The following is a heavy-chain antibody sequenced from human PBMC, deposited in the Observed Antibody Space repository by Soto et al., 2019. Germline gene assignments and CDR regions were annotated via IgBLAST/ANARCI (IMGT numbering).Heavy chain of an antibody. CDR3: ASLSGYYDILTGYTTYYFDY. Sequence: PSETLSLTCTVSGVSFCTYYMSWIRQPPGKGLEWIGYIYYRGNTDYNASLKSRVTISLDTPKNQFSLKLSSFTAADRAVYYYASLSGYYDILTGYTTYYFDYWGQGSLVTVS. V-gene: IGHV4-59*08. CDR2: IYYRGNT. CDR1: GVSFCTYY. D-gene: IGHD3-9*01. J-gene: IGHJ4*02.